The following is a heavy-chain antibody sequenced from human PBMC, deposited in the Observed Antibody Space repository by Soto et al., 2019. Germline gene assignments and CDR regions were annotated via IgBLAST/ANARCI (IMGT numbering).Heavy chain of an antibody. V-gene: IGHV1-18*01. CDR1: GYTFTSYG. Sequence: ASVKVSCKASGYTFTSYGISWVRQAPGQGLEWMGWISAYNGNTNYAQKLQGRVTMTTDTSTSTAYMELRSLRSDDTAVYYCARDYPTPNSYYYGMDVWGQGTTGTVSS. CDR2: ISAYNGNT. J-gene: IGHJ6*02. CDR3: ARDYPTPNSYYYGMDV.